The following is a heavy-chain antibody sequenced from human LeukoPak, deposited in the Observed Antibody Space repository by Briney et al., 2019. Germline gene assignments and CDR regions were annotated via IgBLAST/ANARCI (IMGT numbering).Heavy chain of an antibody. CDR3: ATSSSSWTNFDS. V-gene: IGHV4-59*01. Sequence: SETLSLTCTVSGGSISSYYWSWIRQPPGKGLEWIGYIYYSGSTNYNPSLKSRVTISVDTSKNQFSLKLSSVTAEDTAVYYCATSSSSWTNFDSWGQGTLVTVSS. CDR1: GGSISSYY. D-gene: IGHD6-13*01. CDR2: IYYSGST. J-gene: IGHJ4*02.